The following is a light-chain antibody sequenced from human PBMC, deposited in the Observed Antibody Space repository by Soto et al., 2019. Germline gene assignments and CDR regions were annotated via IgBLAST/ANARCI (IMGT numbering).Light chain of an antibody. CDR2: EAS. CDR3: QQRSNWHLT. CDR1: QSVSSY. V-gene: IGKV3-11*01. Sequence: EIVLTQSPATLSLSPGERATLSCRASQSVSSYLAWYQQKPGQAPRLLIDEASNRATGIPPRFSGSGSGTDFTLTISSLEPEDFAVYSCQQRSNWHLTFGGGTKVEVK. J-gene: IGKJ4*01.